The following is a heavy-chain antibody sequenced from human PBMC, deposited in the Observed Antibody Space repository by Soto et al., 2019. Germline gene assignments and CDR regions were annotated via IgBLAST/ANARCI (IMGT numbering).Heavy chain of an antibody. CDR2: IIPIFGTA. Sequence: SVKVSCKXSGGTFSSYAISWVRQAPGQGLEWMGGIIPIFGTANYAQKFQGRVTITADESTSTAYMELSSLRSEDTAVYYCANWDCASYYYGMDVWGQGTTVTVSS. CDR1: GGTFSSYA. J-gene: IGHJ6*02. D-gene: IGHD1-7*01. V-gene: IGHV1-69*13. CDR3: ANWDCASYYYGMDV.